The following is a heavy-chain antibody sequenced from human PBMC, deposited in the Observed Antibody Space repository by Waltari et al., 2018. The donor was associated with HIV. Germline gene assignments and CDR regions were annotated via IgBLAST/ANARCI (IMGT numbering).Heavy chain of an antibody. Sequence: EVQLVETGGGLIQPGGSLRLSCAASGFTVSSNYMSWVRQAPGKGLGWVSVSYSSGSTDCANSVKGRFTISRDNSKNTLYLQMNSLGAEDTAVYYCARPSRGDPRPNYYYYGMDVWGQGTTVTVSS. CDR2: SYSSGST. CDR1: GFTVSSNY. V-gene: IGHV3-53*02. D-gene: IGHD6-19*01. J-gene: IGHJ6*02. CDR3: ARPSRGDPRPNYYYYGMDV.